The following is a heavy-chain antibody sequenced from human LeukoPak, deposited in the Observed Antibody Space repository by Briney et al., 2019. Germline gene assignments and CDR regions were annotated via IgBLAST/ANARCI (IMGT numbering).Heavy chain of an antibody. CDR1: GYAFPSYG. J-gene: IGHJ4*02. V-gene: IGHV1-18*01. CDR3: ARDYGSGSPYRFDH. Sequence: ASVKVSCKASGYAFPSYGISWVRQAPGQGLEWMGWISAYNGNTNYAQRLQGRVTMTTDTSTSTAYMELRSLRSDDTAVYYCARDYGSGSPYRFDHWGQGTLVTVSS. D-gene: IGHD3-10*01. CDR2: ISAYNGNT.